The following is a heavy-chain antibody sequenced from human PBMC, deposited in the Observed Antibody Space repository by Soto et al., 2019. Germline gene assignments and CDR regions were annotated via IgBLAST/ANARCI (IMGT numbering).Heavy chain of an antibody. D-gene: IGHD1-20*01. CDR1: GYTFTDHY. J-gene: IGHJ5*02. CDR3: ARDVVGNWNDRYFDP. V-gene: IGHV1-2*04. Sequence: QVQLVQSGAEVKKPGASLKVSCKASGYTFTDHYIHWVRQVPGQGLQWMGWINPNTGFAHSAQKFQGSVTMTSDTSISTAYMELRRLKSDDTAMYYCARDVVGNWNDRYFDPCGQGTLGTVSS. CDR2: INPNTGFA.